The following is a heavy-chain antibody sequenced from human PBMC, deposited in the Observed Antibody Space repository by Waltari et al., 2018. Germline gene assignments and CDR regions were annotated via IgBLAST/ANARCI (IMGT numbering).Heavy chain of an antibody. CDR2: INPNSGGT. D-gene: IGHD3-22*01. CDR3: ARDHYYDSSGYRNWFDP. CDR1: GYTFTGYY. Sequence: QVQLVQSGAEVKKPGASVKVSCKASGYTFTGYYMHWVRQAPGQGLEWMGWINPNSGGTNYAQKFQGRVTMTRDTSISTAYMVLSRLRSDDTAVYYCARDHYYDSSGYRNWFDPWGQGTLVTVSS. J-gene: IGHJ5*02. V-gene: IGHV1-2*02.